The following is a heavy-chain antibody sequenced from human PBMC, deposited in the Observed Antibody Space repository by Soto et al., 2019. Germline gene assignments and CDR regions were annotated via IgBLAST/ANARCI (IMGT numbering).Heavy chain of an antibody. CDR3: ARGRDGDY. Sequence: QAHLVQSGPEVKKPGASVKVSCKGSGYIFTSYGIAWVRQAPGQGLEWMGWISAHNGNTEYAQKFQGRVTVTRDTSTSTAYLELRSLRSDDTALYYCARGRDGDYWGQGARVTVSS. V-gene: IGHV1-18*01. J-gene: IGHJ4*02. CDR2: ISAHNGNT. CDR1: GYIFTSYG.